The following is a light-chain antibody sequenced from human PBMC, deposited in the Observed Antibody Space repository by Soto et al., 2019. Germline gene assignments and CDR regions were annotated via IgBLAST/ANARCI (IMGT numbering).Light chain of an antibody. V-gene: IGKV1-5*01. CDR2: DAS. CDR1: QSISSW. Sequence: DIQMTQSPSTLSASVGVRVTITCRASQSISSWLAWYQQKPGKAPKLLIYDASSLESGVPSRFSGSGSGTEFTLTISRLQPDDFETYYCQQYNSYPWTFGQGTKVDIK. J-gene: IGKJ1*01. CDR3: QQYNSYPWT.